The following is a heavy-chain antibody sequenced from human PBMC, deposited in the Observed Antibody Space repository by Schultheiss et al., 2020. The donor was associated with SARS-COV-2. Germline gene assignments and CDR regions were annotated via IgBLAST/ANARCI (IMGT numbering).Heavy chain of an antibody. V-gene: IGHV3-23*01. CDR2: ISGSGGST. CDR1: GFTFSSYS. CDR3: AKDYYDSSGYYYYYGMDV. D-gene: IGHD3-22*01. J-gene: IGHJ6*02. Sequence: GGSLRLSCAASGFTFSSYSMNWVRQAPGKGLEWVSTISGSGGSTYYADSVKGRFTISRDNSKNTLYLQMNSLRAEDTAVYYCAKDYYDSSGYYYYYGMDVWGQGTTVTVSS.